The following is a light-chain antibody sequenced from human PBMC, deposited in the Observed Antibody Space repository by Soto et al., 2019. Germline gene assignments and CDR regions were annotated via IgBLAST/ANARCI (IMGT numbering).Light chain of an antibody. J-gene: IGLJ3*02. Sequence: QTVVTQESSMTVSPGGTVTLTCASSTGAVTSDKYPSWFQQKAGQAPREVIYKTNNKHSWTPARFSGSLLEGKAALTLAHVEPEDEADCYCLLTFGDAWVFGGGTKLTVL. V-gene: IGLV7-43*01. CDR2: KTN. CDR1: TGAVTSDKY. CDR3: LLTFGDAWV.